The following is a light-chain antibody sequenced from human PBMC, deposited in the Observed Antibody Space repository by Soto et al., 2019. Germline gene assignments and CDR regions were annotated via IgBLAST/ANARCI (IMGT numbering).Light chain of an antibody. J-gene: IGKJ2*01. CDR1: QRITTY. CDR2: TAA. CDR3: QQSYSTPYT. Sequence: IHMTQSPSSLSASVGDRVTITCRASQRITTYLNWYQQKPGKAPKLLISTAATLQGGVPSRFSGSVSETDFTLAITTPHPEYFATYFCQQSYSTPYTFGQVIKLEIK. V-gene: IGKV1-39*01.